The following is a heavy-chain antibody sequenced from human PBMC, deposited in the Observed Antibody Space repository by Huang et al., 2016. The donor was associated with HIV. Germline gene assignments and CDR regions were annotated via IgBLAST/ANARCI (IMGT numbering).Heavy chain of an antibody. CDR3: SRALYYHGSGSYSDY. Sequence: QVQLQESGPGLVKPSQTLSLTCPVSGDSIGSGGHYWSWIRQPPGKGLEWIGFIYYSVSTYHNPSLKSRVTIAVDTSKNQFSLKLSSVTAADTAVYFCSRALYYHGSGSYSDYWGRGTLVTVSS. J-gene: IGHJ4*02. V-gene: IGHV4-30-4*08. CDR1: GDSIGSGGHY. CDR2: IYYSVST. D-gene: IGHD3-10*01.